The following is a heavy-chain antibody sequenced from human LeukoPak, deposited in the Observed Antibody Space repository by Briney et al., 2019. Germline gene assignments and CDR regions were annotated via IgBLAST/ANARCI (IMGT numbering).Heavy chain of an antibody. CDR1: FSSXW. CDR2: INQDGTEK. J-gene: IGHJ4*02. D-gene: IGHD2-21*02. V-gene: IGHV3-7*01. CDR3: ARDTPVSAGYFDY. Sequence: FSSXWMTWVRQAPGKGLEWVATINQDGTEKYYVDSVNGRFTISRDNAKKSLYLQMNSLRAEDTAVYYCARDTPVSAGYFDYWGRGILVTVSS.